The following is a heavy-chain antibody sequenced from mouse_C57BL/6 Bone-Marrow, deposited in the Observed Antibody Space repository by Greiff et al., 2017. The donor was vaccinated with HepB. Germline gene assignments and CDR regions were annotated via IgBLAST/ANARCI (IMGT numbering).Heavy chain of an antibody. J-gene: IGHJ2*01. D-gene: IGHD4-1*01. CDR2: IRSKSNNYAT. V-gene: IGHV10-1*01. CDR1: GFSFNTYA. CDR3: VRQGLLGGYYLDY. Sequence: EVKLQESGGGLVQPKGSLKLSCAASGFSFNTYAMNWVRQAPGKGLEWVARIRSKSNNYATYYADSVKDRFTISRDDSESMLYLQMNNLKTEDTAMYYCVRQGLLGGYYLDYWGQGTTLTVSS.